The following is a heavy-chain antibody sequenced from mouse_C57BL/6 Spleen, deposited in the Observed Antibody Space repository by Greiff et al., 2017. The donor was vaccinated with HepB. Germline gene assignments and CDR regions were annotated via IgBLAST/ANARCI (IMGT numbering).Heavy chain of an antibody. CDR2: INPSNGGT. D-gene: IGHD3-3*01. CDR3: AREGFYKDYYFDY. V-gene: IGHV1-53*01. Sequence: QVQLQQPGTELVKPGASVKLSCKASGYTFTSYWMHWVKQRPGQGLEWIGNINPSNGGTNYNEKFKSKATLTVDKSSSTAYMQLSSLTSEDSAVCYCAREGFYKDYYFDYWGQGTTLTVSS. CDR1: GYTFTSYW. J-gene: IGHJ2*01.